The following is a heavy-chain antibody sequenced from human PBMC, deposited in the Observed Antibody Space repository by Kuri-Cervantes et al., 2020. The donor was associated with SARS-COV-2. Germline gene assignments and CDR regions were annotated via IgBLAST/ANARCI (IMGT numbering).Heavy chain of an antibody. CDR1: GFTFSDYY. CDR3: ARAPQWVAGDDAFDI. Sequence: GGSLRLSCAASGFTFSDYYMSWIRQAPGKGLEWVSYISSSSSYTNYADSVKGRFTISRDNAKNSLYLQMNSLRAEDTAMYYCARAPQWVAGDDAFDIWGQGTMVTVSS. V-gene: IGHV3-11*05. CDR2: ISSSSSYT. J-gene: IGHJ3*02. D-gene: IGHD6-19*01.